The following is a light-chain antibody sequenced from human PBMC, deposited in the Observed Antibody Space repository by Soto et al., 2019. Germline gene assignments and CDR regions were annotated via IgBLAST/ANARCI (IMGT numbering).Light chain of an antibody. CDR3: QQYGRSPPWT. J-gene: IGKJ1*01. Sequence: EIVLTQSPGTLSLSPGEGVTLSCRASQSVSSGFLAWYQQKPGQAPRLLIYGASSRATGIPDRFTGSGSGTGFTLTISRLEPEDFAVYYCQQYGRSPPWTFGQGTKVE. CDR2: GAS. CDR1: QSVSSGF. V-gene: IGKV3-20*01.